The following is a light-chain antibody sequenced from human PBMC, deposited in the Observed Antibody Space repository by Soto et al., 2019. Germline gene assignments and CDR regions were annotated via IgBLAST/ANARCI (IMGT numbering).Light chain of an antibody. Sequence: DIQMTQSPSTLSASVGDRVTITCRASQSINTWLAWYRQKPGKAPNLLIYKASSLESGVPSRFSGSGSGTDFTLTISSLQPDDFAPYYCQQYNTYPWTFGHGTKVEIK. J-gene: IGKJ1*01. V-gene: IGKV1-5*03. CDR3: QQYNTYPWT. CDR2: KAS. CDR1: QSINTW.